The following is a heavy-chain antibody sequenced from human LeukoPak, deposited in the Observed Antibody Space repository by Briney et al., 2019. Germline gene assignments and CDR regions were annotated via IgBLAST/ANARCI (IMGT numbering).Heavy chain of an antibody. CDR2: ISSSSSYI. Sequence: GGSLRLSCAASGFTFSSYSMNWVRQAPGKGLEWVSSISSSSSYIYYADSVKGRFTISRDNAKNSLYLQMNSLRAEDTAVYYCARGTVAAGTGRFDYWGQGTLVTVSS. CDR3: ARGTVAAGTGRFDY. V-gene: IGHV3-21*01. D-gene: IGHD6-13*01. J-gene: IGHJ4*02. CDR1: GFTFSSYS.